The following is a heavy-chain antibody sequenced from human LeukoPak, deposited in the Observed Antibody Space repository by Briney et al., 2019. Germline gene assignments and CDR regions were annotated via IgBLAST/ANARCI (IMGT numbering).Heavy chain of an antibody. Sequence: PGGSLRLSCAASGFTFSSYGMHWVRQAPGKGLEWVSYISSSGSTIYYADSVKGRFTISRDNAKNSLYLQMNSLRAEDTAVYYCARGDFWSTRDPFDYWGQGTLVTVSS. J-gene: IGHJ4*02. CDR3: ARGDFWSTRDPFDY. CDR1: GFTFSSYG. CDR2: ISSSGSTI. D-gene: IGHD3-3*01. V-gene: IGHV3-48*04.